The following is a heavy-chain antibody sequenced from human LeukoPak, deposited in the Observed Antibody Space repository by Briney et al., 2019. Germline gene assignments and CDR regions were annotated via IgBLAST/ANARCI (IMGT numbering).Heavy chain of an antibody. Sequence: GGSLRLSCAASGFTFSSYAMSWVRQAPGKGLEWVSAISGSGGSTYYADSVKGRFTISRDNSKNALYLQMNSLRAEDTAVYYCAKAGYYGSGSYFDYWGQGTLVTVSS. CDR1: GFTFSSYA. V-gene: IGHV3-23*01. D-gene: IGHD3-10*01. CDR2: ISGSGGST. J-gene: IGHJ4*02. CDR3: AKAGYYGSGSYFDY.